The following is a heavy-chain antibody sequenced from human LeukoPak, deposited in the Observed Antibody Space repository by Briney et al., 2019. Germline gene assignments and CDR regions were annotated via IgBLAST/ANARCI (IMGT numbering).Heavy chain of an antibody. CDR2: INHGGTT. D-gene: IGHD5-12*01. CDR3: ARDFFSGYEPFDY. V-gene: IGHV4-34*01. J-gene: IGHJ4*02. CDR1: GGSFSNYY. Sequence: SETLSLTCAVYGGSFSNYYWSWIRQPPGKGLEWIGEINHGGTTKYNPSLKSRVTISVDTSKNQFSLKLSSVTAADTAVYYCARDFFSGYEPFDYWGQGTLVTVSS.